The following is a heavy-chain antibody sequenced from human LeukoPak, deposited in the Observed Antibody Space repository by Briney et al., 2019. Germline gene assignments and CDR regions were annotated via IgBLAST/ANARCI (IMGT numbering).Heavy chain of an antibody. CDR1: GFIFNSYG. CDR3: ATLPYYDSSGSYYFDY. CDR2: IRYGGSNK. Sequence: GGSLRLSCAASGFIFNSYGMHWVRQAPGKGLEGGAFIRYGGSNKYYADSVKGRFTISRDNSKNTLYLQMNSLRVEDTAVYYCATLPYYDSSGSYYFDYWGQGTLVTVSS. D-gene: IGHD3-22*01. V-gene: IGHV3-30*02. J-gene: IGHJ4*02.